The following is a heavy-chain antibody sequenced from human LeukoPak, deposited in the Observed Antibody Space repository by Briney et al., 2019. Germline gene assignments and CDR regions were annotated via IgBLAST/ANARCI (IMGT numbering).Heavy chain of an antibody. CDR2: VNNDGSAT. CDR1: GFTFSSYW. CDR3: VRATAAFDI. V-gene: IGHV3-74*01. J-gene: IGHJ3*02. Sequence: GGSLRLSCAAPGFTFSSYWMHWVRQAPGKGLEWVSRVNNDGSATTYADSVKGRFTISRDNAKNTLYLQMNRLRADDTAVCYCVRATAAFDIWGQGTMVTVSS. D-gene: IGHD5-18*01.